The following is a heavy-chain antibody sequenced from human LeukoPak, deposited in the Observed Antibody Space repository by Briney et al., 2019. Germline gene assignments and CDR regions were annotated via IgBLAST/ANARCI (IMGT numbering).Heavy chain of an antibody. CDR1: GFTVSSNY. Sequence: GGSLRLSCAASGFTVSSNYMSWVRQAPGKGLEWVGRIKSKTDGGTTDYAAPVKGRFTISRDDSKNTLYLQMNSLKTEDTAVYYCTTDDDIVVVPAAMYRGDWGQGTLVTVSS. V-gene: IGHV3-15*01. CDR3: TTDDDIVVVPAAMYRGD. J-gene: IGHJ4*02. D-gene: IGHD2-2*01. CDR2: IKSKTDGGTT.